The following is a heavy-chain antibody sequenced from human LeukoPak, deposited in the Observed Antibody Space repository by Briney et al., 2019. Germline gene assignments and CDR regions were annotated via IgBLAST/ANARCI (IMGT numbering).Heavy chain of an antibody. Sequence: GESLKISCKGSGYSFTTNWIGWVRQMPVKCLEWMGIIYPDDSDARYSPSFQGQVIISVDNSINTAYLQWNSLKASDTAMYSCARQITFGGIEFAPWGQGTLVTVSS. CDR3: ARQITFGGIEFAP. CDR1: GYSFTTNW. D-gene: IGHD3-16*01. V-gene: IGHV5-51*01. CDR2: IYPDDSDA. J-gene: IGHJ5*02.